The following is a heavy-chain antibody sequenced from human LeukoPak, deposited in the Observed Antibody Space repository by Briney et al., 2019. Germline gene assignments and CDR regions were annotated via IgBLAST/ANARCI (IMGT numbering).Heavy chain of an antibody. D-gene: IGHD6-19*01. V-gene: IGHV4-59*01. CDR3: ARELGIAVAALGY. CDR2: IYYSGST. Sequence: PSETLSLTCTVSGGSISSYYWSWIRQPPGKGLEWIGYIYYSGSTNYNPSLKSRVTISVDTSKNQFSLKLSSVTAADTAVYYCARELGIAVAALGYWGQGTLVTVSS. CDR1: GGSISSYY. J-gene: IGHJ4*02.